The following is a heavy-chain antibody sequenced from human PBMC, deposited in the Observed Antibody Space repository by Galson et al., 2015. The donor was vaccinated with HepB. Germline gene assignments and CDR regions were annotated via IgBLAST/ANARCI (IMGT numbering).Heavy chain of an antibody. CDR1: GFTFSSYA. CDR3: AKAGVATPGASSYYMDV. CDR2: ISGSSGRT. J-gene: IGHJ6*03. D-gene: IGHD6-13*01. Sequence: SLRLFCAASGFTFSSYAMSWVRHAPGKGLEWVSGISGSSGRTFHADSVKGRFTISRDNSKNTLYLQMNSLRAEDTAVYYCAKAGVATPGASSYYMDVWGKGTTVTVSS. V-gene: IGHV3-23*01.